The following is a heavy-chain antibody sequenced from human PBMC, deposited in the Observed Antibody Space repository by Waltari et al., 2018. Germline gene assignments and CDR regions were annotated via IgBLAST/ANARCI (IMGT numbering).Heavy chain of an antibody. CDR3: TTGSSGGEDD. V-gene: IGHV3-15*01. CDR1: GFAFDTAW. CDR2: TRANPHGGTA. J-gene: IGHJ4*02. Sequence: EVQLVESGGGLVKPGGSLRLSCVASGFAFDTAWLSWIRQAPGRGREWVGRTRANPHGGTAHYGAPVKGRFTISRDDSKNTLYLQMNSLTTEDTATYYCTTGSSGGEDDWGQGTLVIVSS. D-gene: IGHD2-21*01.